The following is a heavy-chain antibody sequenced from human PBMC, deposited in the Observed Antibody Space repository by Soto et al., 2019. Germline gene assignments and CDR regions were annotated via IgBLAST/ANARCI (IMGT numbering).Heavy chain of an antibody. J-gene: IGHJ4*02. CDR3: ARGLIAAAAYFDY. V-gene: IGHV1-3*01. D-gene: IGHD6-13*01. CDR1: GYTFTSYA. CDR2: INAGNGNT. Sequence: QVQLVQSGAEVKKPGASVKVSCKASGYTFTSYAMHWVRQAPGQRLEWMGWINAGNGNTKYSQKFQGRVTITRDTSASTADRELSSLRSEDTAVYYCARGLIAAAAYFDYWGQGTLVTVSS.